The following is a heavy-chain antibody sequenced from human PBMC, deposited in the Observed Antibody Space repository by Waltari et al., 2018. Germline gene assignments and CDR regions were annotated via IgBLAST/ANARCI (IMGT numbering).Heavy chain of an antibody. CDR3: ARRNVVVSRFDY. D-gene: IGHD3-22*01. Sequence: QVQLQQWGAGLLKPSETLSLTCAVYGGSFSGYYWSWIRQPPGKGLEWIGEINHSGSTNYNPSLKSRVTISVDTSKNQFSLKLSSVTAADTAVYYCARRNVVVSRFDYWGQGTLVTVSS. V-gene: IGHV4-34*01. J-gene: IGHJ4*02. CDR1: GGSFSGYY. CDR2: INHSGST.